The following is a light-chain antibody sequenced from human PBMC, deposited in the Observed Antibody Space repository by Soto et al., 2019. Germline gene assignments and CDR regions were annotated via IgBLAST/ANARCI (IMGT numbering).Light chain of an antibody. CDR2: GAS. J-gene: IGKJ1*01. CDR3: QQLHSWT. V-gene: IGKV3-20*01. Sequence: EIVWTQSPGTRSLSARERATLSCRASQSISSNYLAWYQKKPGQAPRLLIYGASSRATGNPDRLSGNGSGTDFTHHKSRREPDDSAIYYCQQLHSWTFGQRTKVEIK. CDR1: QSISSNY.